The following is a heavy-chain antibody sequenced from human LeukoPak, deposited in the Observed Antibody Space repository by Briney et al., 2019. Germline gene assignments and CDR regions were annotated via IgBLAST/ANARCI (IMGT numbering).Heavy chain of an antibody. CDR3: AIGTQRAFDI. J-gene: IGHJ3*02. CDR1: GFTFSSYS. V-gene: IGHV3-48*02. Sequence: GGSLRLSCVASGFTFSSYSMHWVRQAPGKGLEWVSYISSTSNTIYYADSVKGRFTISRDNAKNSLYLQMNSLRDEGSAVYYCAIGTQRAFDIWGQGTMVTVSS. CDR2: ISSTSNTI. D-gene: IGHD2-2*01.